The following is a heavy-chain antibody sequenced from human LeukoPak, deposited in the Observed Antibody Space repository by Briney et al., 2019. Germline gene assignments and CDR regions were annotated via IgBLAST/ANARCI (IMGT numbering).Heavy chain of an antibody. J-gene: IGHJ4*02. D-gene: IGHD2-15*01. V-gene: IGHV4-31*03. CDR2: IYYSGST. CDR3: ARVSGGGNFLDY. CDR1: GGSVSSGGHY. Sequence: PSQTLSLTCTVYGGSVSSGGHYWSWIRQHPGKGLEWIGYIYYSGSTYYNPSLMSRVTISVDTSKNQFSLKLSSATAADTAVYYCARVSGGGNFLDYWGQGTLVTVSS.